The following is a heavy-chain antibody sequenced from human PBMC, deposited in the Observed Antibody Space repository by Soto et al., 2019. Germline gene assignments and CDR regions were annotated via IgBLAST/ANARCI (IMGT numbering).Heavy chain of an antibody. CDR1: GGSVSSGSYY. V-gene: IGHV4-61*01. Sequence: PSETLSLTCTVSGGSVSSGSYYWSWIRQPPGKGLEWIGYIYYSGSTNYNPSLKSRVTISVDTSKNQFSLKLSSVTAADTAVYYCARSRGYSLRDFDIWGPGTMVTVSS. J-gene: IGHJ3*02. CDR2: IYYSGST. CDR3: ARSRGYSLRDFDI. D-gene: IGHD5-18*01.